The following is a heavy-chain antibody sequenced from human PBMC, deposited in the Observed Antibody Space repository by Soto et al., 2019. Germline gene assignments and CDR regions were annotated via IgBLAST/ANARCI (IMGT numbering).Heavy chain of an antibody. Sequence: PGGSLRLSCAASGFTLSIYAMSWVRHAPGKGLEWVPTFSGTGGYTYYADSVKGRFTISRDDSKNTLFLHMNSLRAADTAVYYCARGQRALITYGPFDPWGQGTLVTVSS. CDR2: FSGTGGYT. D-gene: IGHD4-17*01. V-gene: IGHV3-23*01. J-gene: IGHJ5*02. CDR1: GFTLSIYA. CDR3: ARGQRALITYGPFDP.